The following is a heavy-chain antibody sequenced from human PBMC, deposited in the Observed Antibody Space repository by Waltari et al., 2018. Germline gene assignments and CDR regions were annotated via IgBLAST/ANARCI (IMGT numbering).Heavy chain of an antibody. V-gene: IGHV3-23*01. J-gene: IGHJ4*02. Sequence: EVQLLESGGGLVPPGGSLRLSWAASGFTFSSYAMSWVRQTPGQGLEWVSAIGGSGGSTYYADYVKSRFTISRDNSKTTLYLQMNSLSAEDTAVYYCAKDRVLGYCSGGSCYNAPFDYWGQGTLVTVSS. CDR3: AKDRVLGYCSGGSCYNAPFDY. D-gene: IGHD2-15*01. CDR2: IGGSGGST. CDR1: GFTFSSYA.